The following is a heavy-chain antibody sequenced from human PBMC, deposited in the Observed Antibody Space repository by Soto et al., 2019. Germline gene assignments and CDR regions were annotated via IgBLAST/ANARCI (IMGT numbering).Heavy chain of an antibody. V-gene: IGHV3-30*18. CDR3: AKERKYYDFWSGYYTGIYFDY. J-gene: IGHJ4*02. D-gene: IGHD3-3*01. CDR1: GFTFSSYG. CDR2: ISYDGSNK. Sequence: GGSLRLSCAASGFTFSSYGMHWVRQAPGKGLEWVAVISYDGSNKYYADSVKGGFTISRDNSKNTLYLQMNSLRAEDTAVYYCAKERKYYDFWSGYYTGIYFDYWGQGTLVTVSS.